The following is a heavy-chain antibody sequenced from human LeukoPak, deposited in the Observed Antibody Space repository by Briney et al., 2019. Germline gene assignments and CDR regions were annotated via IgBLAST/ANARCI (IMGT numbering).Heavy chain of an antibody. Sequence: PSETLSLTCAVSGGSISSSNWWSWVRQPPGKGLEWIGEINHSGSTNYNPSLKSRVTISVDTSKNQFSLKLSSVTAADTAVYYCARVTMVRGVIGQHYYFDYWGQGTLVTVSS. D-gene: IGHD3-10*01. J-gene: IGHJ4*02. CDR3: ARVTMVRGVIGQHYYFDY. CDR1: GGSISSSNW. V-gene: IGHV4-4*02. CDR2: INHSGST.